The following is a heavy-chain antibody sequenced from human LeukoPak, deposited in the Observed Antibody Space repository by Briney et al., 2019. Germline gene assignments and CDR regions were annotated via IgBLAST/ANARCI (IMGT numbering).Heavy chain of an antibody. V-gene: IGHV3-49*04. CDR3: TRPGDPRKINAPFDY. Sequence: GGSLRLSCTASGFTFGDYAMSWVRQAPGKGLEWVGFIRSKAYGGTTEYAASVKGRFTISRDDSKSIAYLQMNSLKTEDTAVYYCTRPGDPRKINAPFDYWGQGTLVTVSS. CDR2: IRSKAYGGTT. D-gene: IGHD3-16*01. CDR1: GFTFGDYA. J-gene: IGHJ4*02.